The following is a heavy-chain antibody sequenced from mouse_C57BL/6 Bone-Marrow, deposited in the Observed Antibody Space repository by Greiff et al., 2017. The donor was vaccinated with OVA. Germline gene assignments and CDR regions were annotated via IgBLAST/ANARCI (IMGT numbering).Heavy chain of an antibody. V-gene: IGHV3-6*01. CDR2: ISYDGSN. CDR1: GYSITSGYY. CDR3: AREKTAQATSFAY. J-gene: IGHJ3*01. D-gene: IGHD3-2*02. Sequence: EVQLVESGPGLVKPSQSLSLTCSVTGYSITSGYYWNWIRQFPGNKLEWMGYISYDGSNNYNPSLKNRISITRDTSKNQFFLKLNSVTTEDTATYYCAREKTAQATSFAYWGQGTLVTVSA.